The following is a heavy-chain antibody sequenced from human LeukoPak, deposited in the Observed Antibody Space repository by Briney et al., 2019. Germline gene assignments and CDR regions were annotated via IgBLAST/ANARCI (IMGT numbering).Heavy chain of an antibody. CDR3: AKVFFAERLTTIFDC. Sequence: GGSLRRSCAASGFTVSSNYMSWVRQAPGKGLEWVSGISGSGGNTYYADSVKGRFTISRDNSKNALYLQLNSLRAEDTAVYYCAKVFFAERLTTIFDCWGQGTLVTVST. J-gene: IGHJ4*02. V-gene: IGHV3-23*01. D-gene: IGHD3-3*01. CDR2: ISGSGGNT. CDR1: GFTVSSNY.